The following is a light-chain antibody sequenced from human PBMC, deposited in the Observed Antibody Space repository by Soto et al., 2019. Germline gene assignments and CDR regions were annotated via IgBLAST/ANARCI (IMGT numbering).Light chain of an antibody. CDR2: GAS. CDR3: QQYNNCPT. CDR1: QGVSSN. V-gene: IGKV3-15*01. Sequence: EIVMTQSPATLSVSPGERATLSCRASQGVSSNLAWYQQKPGQAPRLLIYGASTRATGIPARFSGSGSGTEFTLTISNLQSEDFAVEYCQQYNNCPTFGQGTKLDIK. J-gene: IGKJ2*01.